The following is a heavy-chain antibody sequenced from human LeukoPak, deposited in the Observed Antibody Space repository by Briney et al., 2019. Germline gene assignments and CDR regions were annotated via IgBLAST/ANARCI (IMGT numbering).Heavy chain of an antibody. CDR1: GFTFDDYG. D-gene: IGHD6-13*01. J-gene: IGHJ4*02. Sequence: GGSLRLSCAASGFTFDDYGMSWVRQAPGKGLEWVSGINWNGGSTGYADSVKGRFTISRDNAKSSLYLQMNSLRAEDTALYYCARDGIAAAEDYWGQGTLVTVSS. CDR3: ARDGIAAAEDY. V-gene: IGHV3-20*04. CDR2: INWNGGST.